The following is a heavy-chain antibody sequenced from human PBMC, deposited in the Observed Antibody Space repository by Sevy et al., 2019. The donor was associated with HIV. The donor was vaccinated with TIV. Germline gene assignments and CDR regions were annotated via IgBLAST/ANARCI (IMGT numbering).Heavy chain of an antibody. CDR3: TGNGGAFDNGFDP. CDR1: GFTFSSYD. D-gene: IGHD4-17*01. V-gene: IGHV3-48*03. Sequence: GGSLRLSCTASGFTFSSYDMNWVRQAPGKGLEWVSKMSSSGSAIYYADSVKGRFTISRDNAKNSLNLQMNSLRAEDTDGYYCTGNGGAFDNGFDPWGQGTLVTVSS. J-gene: IGHJ5*02. CDR2: MSSSGSAI.